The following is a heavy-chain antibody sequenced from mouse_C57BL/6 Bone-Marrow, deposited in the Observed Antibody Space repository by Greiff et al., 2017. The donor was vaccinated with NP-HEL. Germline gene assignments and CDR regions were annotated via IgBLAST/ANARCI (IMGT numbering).Heavy chain of an antibody. Sequence: EVMLVESGGGLVKPGGSLKLSCAASGFTFSSYAMSWVRQTPEKRLEWVATISDGGSYTYYPDNVKGRFTISRDNAKNNLYLQMSHLKSEDTAMYYCARRWDEAMDYWGQGTSVTVSS. D-gene: IGHD4-1*01. V-gene: IGHV5-4*03. CDR2: ISDGGSYT. CDR3: ARRWDEAMDY. J-gene: IGHJ4*01. CDR1: GFTFSSYA.